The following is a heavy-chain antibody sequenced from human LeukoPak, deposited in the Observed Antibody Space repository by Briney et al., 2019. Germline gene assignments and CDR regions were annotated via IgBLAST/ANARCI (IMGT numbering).Heavy chain of an antibody. CDR1: GYTFTGYG. V-gene: IGHV1-18*01. CDR3: ARVESWEHSGSSQDAFDI. Sequence: ASVKVSCKASGYTFTGYGISWVRQAPGQGLEWMGWISAYNGNTNYAQKLQGRVTMTRDMSTSTVYMELSSLRSEDTAVYYCARVESWEHSGSSQDAFDIWGQGTVVTVSS. D-gene: IGHD1-26*01. CDR2: ISAYNGNT. J-gene: IGHJ3*02.